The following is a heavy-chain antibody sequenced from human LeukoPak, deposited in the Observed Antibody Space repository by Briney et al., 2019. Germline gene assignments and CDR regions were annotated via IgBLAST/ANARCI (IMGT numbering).Heavy chain of an antibody. CDR1: GFTFSSCW. Sequence: GGSLRLSCAASGFTFSSCWVSWVRQAPGKGLEWVANIKQDASEKNYLDSVKGRFTISRDNAKNSLYLQMNSLRVEDTAVYYCARFHSSRSWELYWGQGTLVTVSS. V-gene: IGHV3-7*01. J-gene: IGHJ4*02. D-gene: IGHD6-13*01. CDR3: ARFHSSRSWELY. CDR2: IKQDASEK.